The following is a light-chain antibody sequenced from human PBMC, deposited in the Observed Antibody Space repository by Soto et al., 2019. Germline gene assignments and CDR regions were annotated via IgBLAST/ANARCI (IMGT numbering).Light chain of an antibody. Sequence: EIVLTQSPGTLSLSPGERATLSCRASQSVSSSYLAWYQQKPGQAPRLLIYGASSRATGIPDRFSGSGSGPDFTLTISRLEPEDFAVYYCQQYGSSPPVTFGQGTKVEIK. CDR3: QQYGSSPPVT. CDR1: QSVSSSY. J-gene: IGKJ1*01. CDR2: GAS. V-gene: IGKV3-20*01.